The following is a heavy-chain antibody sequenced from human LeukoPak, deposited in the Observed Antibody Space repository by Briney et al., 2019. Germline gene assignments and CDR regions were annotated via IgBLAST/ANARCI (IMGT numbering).Heavy chain of an antibody. D-gene: IGHD6-19*01. V-gene: IGHV1-18*01. CDR3: ARDRGSGWFVY. CDR1: GYTFTSYG. J-gene: IGHJ4*02. Sequence: APVKVSCKASGYTFTSYGISWVRQAPGQGLEWMGWISAYNGNTNYAQKLQGRVTMTTDTSTNTGYMELRSLRSDDTAVYYCARDRGSGWFVYWGQGTLVTVSS. CDR2: ISAYNGNT.